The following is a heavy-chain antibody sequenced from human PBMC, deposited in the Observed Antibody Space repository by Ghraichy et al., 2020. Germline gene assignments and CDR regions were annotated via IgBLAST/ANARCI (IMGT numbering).Heavy chain of an antibody. D-gene: IGHD5-18*01. J-gene: IGHJ6*02. CDR3: ARQAPYSPPVYGMDV. Sequence: SETLSLTCTVSGGSILSDTYFWGWLRQPPGKGLEWIGCIFVGGSTHYKPSLKSRVTISADTSKNQVSLKVFSMTAADTAVYYCARQAPYSPPVYGMDVWGQGTPVTVS. V-gene: IGHV4-39*01. CDR2: IFVGGST. CDR1: GGSILSDTYF.